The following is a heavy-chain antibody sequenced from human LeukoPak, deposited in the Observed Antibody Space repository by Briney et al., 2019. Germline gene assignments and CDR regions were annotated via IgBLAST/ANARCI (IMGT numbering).Heavy chain of an antibody. J-gene: IGHJ5*02. CDR1: GYTFTIYV. V-gene: IGHV1-18*01. Sequence: GASVKVSCKASGYTFTIYVISRVRHAPGQGLEWMGCISAYNGNTNNAQKPQGRVTITTDTSTRTPYIEPRSLRPEDTALYYCARDRSIPAAAHHLYHWGPGTLVHVPS. CDR3: ARDRSIPAAAHHLYH. CDR2: ISAYNGNT. D-gene: IGHD2-2*01.